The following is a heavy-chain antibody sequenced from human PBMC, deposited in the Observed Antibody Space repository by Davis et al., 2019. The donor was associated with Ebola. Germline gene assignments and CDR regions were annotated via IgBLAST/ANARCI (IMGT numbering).Heavy chain of an antibody. CDR3: AKELAAAGYYYYYYGMDV. V-gene: IGHV3-30*02. J-gene: IGHJ6*02. CDR1: GFTFSSYG. D-gene: IGHD6-13*01. Sequence: GGSLRLSCAASGFTFSSYGMHWVRQAPSKGLEWVAFIRYDGSNKYYADSVKGRFTISRDNSKNTLYLQMNSLRAEDTAVYYCAKELAAAGYYYYYYGMDVWGQGTTVTVSS. CDR2: IRYDGSNK.